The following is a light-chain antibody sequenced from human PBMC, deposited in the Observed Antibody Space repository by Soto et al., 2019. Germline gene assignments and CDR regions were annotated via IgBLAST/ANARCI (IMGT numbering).Light chain of an antibody. V-gene: IGLV2-14*01. Sequence: QSALTQPASMSGSPGQSITISCTGSSSDVGRYNYVSWYQQHPGKAPKLVISEVSNRPSGVSDRFSGSKSGNTASLPISGLQSEDEADYYCSSYTGTSSTLYVFGTGTKLTVL. CDR2: EVS. J-gene: IGLJ1*01. CDR1: SSDVGRYNY. CDR3: SSYTGTSSTLYV.